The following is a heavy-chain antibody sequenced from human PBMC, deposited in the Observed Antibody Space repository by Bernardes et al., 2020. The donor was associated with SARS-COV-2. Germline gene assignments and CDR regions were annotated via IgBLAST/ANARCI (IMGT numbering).Heavy chain of an antibody. CDR2: ISCSSSYR. Sequence: GGSLRLSCAASGFTFSSYSMNWVRQAPGKGLEWVSSISCSSSYRYYADSVKGRFTISRDNAKNSLYLQMNSLRVEDTAVYYCARYSSSSFYYYYYMDVWGKGTTVTVSS. CDR1: GFTFSSYS. J-gene: IGHJ6*03. V-gene: IGHV3-21*01. CDR3: ARYSSSSFYYYYYMDV. D-gene: IGHD6-6*01.